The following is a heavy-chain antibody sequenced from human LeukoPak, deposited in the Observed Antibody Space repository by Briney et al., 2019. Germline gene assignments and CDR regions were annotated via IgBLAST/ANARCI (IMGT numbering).Heavy chain of an antibody. V-gene: IGHV3-21*01. CDR2: ISSSSSYI. D-gene: IGHD3-3*01. CDR3: AKDRLRFLLDY. J-gene: IGHJ4*02. CDR1: GFTFSSYS. Sequence: GGSLRLSCAASGFTFSSYSMNWVRQAPGKGLEWVSSISSSSSYIYYADSVKGRFTISRDNSKNTLYLQMNSLRAEDTAVYYCAKDRLRFLLDYWGQGTLVTVSS.